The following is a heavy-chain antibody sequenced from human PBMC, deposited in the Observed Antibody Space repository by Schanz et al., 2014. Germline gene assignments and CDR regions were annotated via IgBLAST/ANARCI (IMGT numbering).Heavy chain of an antibody. CDR1: GFTVNTNY. CDR3: ARDVGRDGYNLAFDA. Sequence: EVQLVESGGGLIQPGGSLRLSCAVSGFTVNTNYMSWVRKAPGKGLEWISSMYINSGSTQYADSVKARFIISRDSSKNPLSLQMNSLRGEDTAVYFCARDVGRDGYNLAFDAWGQGTLVTGSS. D-gene: IGHD5-12*01. J-gene: IGHJ5*02. CDR2: MYINSGST. V-gene: IGHV3-53*01.